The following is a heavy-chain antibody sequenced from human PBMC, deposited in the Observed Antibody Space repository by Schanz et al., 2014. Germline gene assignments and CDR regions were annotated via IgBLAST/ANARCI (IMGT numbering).Heavy chain of an antibody. J-gene: IGHJ3*01. CDR3: ARDEGRDGYNLAFDV. D-gene: IGHD2-21*01. CDR2: LYINAGST. CDR1: GFSVSTNY. Sequence: EVQLVESGGGLVQPGGSLRLSCAVSGFSVSTNYMSWARQAPGKGLEWISSLYINAGSTRYADSVKGRFFISRDSSKNTLFLQMNSLRADDTAIYFCARDEGRDGYNLAFDVGGKGTRVNFAS. V-gene: IGHV3-53*01.